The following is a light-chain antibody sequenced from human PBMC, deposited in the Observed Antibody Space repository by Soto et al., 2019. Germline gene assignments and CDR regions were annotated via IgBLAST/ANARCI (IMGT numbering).Light chain of an antibody. CDR3: QQYDSSPTT. CDR2: GAS. CDR1: QSVHSSH. Sequence: ESVLRHSLVTLSFSPGKIATVSCGASQSVHSSHLAWYQQRPGQPPRLLIYGASSRATGIPDRFSGSGSGTVFTLTISRLEPEDFAVYFCQQYDSSPTTFGQGSKVDI. J-gene: IGKJ1*01. V-gene: IGKV3-20*01.